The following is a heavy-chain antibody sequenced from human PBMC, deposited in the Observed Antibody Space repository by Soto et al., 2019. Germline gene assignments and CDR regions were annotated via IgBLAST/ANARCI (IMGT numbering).Heavy chain of an antibody. Sequence: SETLSLTCAVYGGSFSGYYWSWIRQPPGKGLEWIGEINHSGSTNYNPSLKSRVTISVDTSKNQFSLKLSSVTAADTAVYYCAKRGGSSTSANWFDPWGQGTLVTVSS. CDR1: GGSFSGYY. CDR3: AKRGGSSTSANWFDP. V-gene: IGHV4-34*01. D-gene: IGHD2-2*01. J-gene: IGHJ5*02. CDR2: INHSGST.